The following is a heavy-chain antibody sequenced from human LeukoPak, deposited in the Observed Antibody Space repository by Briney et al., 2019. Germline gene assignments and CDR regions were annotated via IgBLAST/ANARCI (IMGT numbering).Heavy chain of an antibody. CDR2: IKQDGSEK. V-gene: IGHV3-7*01. Sequence: GGSLRLSCAASGFTFSSYWMSWVRQAPGKGLEWVANIKQDGSEKYYVDSVKGRFTISRDNAKNSLYLQMNSLRAEDTAVYYCARLRYDGSGYYSISDYWGQGTLVTVSS. D-gene: IGHD3-22*01. J-gene: IGHJ4*02. CDR1: GFTFSSYW. CDR3: ARLRYDGSGYYSISDY.